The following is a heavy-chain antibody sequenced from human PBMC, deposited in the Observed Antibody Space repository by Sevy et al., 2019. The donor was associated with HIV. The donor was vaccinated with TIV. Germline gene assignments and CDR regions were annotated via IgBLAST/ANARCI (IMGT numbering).Heavy chain of an antibody. CDR2: ISSISTYK. CDR1: GFTFNIYT. V-gene: IGHV3-21*01. CDR3: ARDGLGDGYKDY. D-gene: IGHD5-12*01. J-gene: IGHJ4*02. Sequence: GGSLRLSCAASGFTFNIYTMTWVRQAPGKGLEWVSSISSISTYKYYADSVKGRFTISRDNAENSLYLQMNRLRAEDTAVYYCARDGLGDGYKDYWGQGTLVTVSS.